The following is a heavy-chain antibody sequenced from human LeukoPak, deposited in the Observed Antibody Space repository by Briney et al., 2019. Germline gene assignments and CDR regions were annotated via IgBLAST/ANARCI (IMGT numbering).Heavy chain of an antibody. CDR1: GYIFTGYY. CDR3: ARVGPGTGNYMDV. Sequence: ASVKVSCKASGYIFTGYYMHWVRQAPGQGLEWMGWINTNTGNPTYAQGFTGRFVFSLDTSVSTAYLQISSLKAEDTAVYYCARVGPGTGNYMDVWGKGTTVTVSS. CDR2: INTNTGNP. J-gene: IGHJ6*03. D-gene: IGHD1-1*01. V-gene: IGHV7-4-1*02.